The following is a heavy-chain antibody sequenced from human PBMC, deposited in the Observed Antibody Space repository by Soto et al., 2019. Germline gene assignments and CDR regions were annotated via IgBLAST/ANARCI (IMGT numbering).Heavy chain of an antibody. CDR3: AKGSVWSSPPFHI. D-gene: IGHD3-3*01. J-gene: IGHJ3*02. CDR2: ISGSGAVT. Sequence: EVQLLESGGNLVQPGGSLRLSCAASGFTFSNYAMHWVRQAPGKGLEWVSVISGSGAVTEYADSVKGRFIISRDNSKTTLYLQMNSLRAEETALYYCAKGSVWSSPPFHIGGQGTMVTVSS. CDR1: GFTFSNYA. V-gene: IGHV3-23*01.